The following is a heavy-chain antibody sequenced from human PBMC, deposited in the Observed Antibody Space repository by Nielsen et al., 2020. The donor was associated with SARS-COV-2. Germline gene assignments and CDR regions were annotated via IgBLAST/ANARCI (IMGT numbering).Heavy chain of an antibody. J-gene: IGHJ4*02. V-gene: IGHV3-23*01. CDR3: ARVSGYYWPQDY. CDR2: INSAGDVT. Sequence: GESLKISCAASGFTFRNYAMSWVRQAPGKGLEWVSSINSAGDVTYYADSVKGRFTISRDNSKNTLYLQMNSLRAEDTATYYCARVSGYYWPQDYWGQGTLVTVSS. CDR1: GFTFRNYA. D-gene: IGHD5-12*01.